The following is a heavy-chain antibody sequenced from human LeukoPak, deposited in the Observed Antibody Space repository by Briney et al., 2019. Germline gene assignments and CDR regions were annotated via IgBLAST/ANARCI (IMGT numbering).Heavy chain of an antibody. CDR2: INHSGST. D-gene: IGHD3-22*01. V-gene: IGHV4-34*01. CDR1: GGSFSGYY. CDR3: ARGGRRQYYYDSSGYYEY. Sequence: SETLSLTCAVYGGSFSGYYWSWIRQPPGKGLEWIGEINHSGSTNYNPSLKSRVTISVDTSKNQFSLKLSSVTAADTAVYYCARGGRRQYYYDSSGYYEYWGQGTLVTVSS. J-gene: IGHJ4*02.